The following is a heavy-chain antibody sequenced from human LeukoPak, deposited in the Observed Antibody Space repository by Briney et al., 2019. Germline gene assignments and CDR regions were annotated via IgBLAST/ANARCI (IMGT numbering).Heavy chain of an antibody. Sequence: SETLSLTCAVYGESLNYYYWSWIRQSPEKGLEWIGEVFDGKTTNYNPSLKSRVTISAVTSSNQFSLDLKSVTAADTAVYYCASGAWATRLHSWAQGTLVIVSS. D-gene: IGHD5-24*01. CDR2: VFDGKTT. CDR3: ASGAWATRLHS. J-gene: IGHJ4*02. V-gene: IGHV4-34*12. CDR1: GESLNYYY.